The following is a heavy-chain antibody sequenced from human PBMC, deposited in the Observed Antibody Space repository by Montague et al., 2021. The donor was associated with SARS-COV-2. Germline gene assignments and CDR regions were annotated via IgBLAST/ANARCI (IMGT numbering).Heavy chain of an antibody. CDR2: IYYYGST. V-gene: IGHV4-59*03. CDR3: ARYGSYFEH. D-gene: IGHD1-26*01. J-gene: IGHJ4*02. CDR1: GGSIRSYY. Sequence: SETLSPTCTVSGGSIRSYYWSWVRQTPGKGLEWIGYIYYYGSTNYNPSLKSRVTMSVDSSKNQFSLRLSSVTAADTAVYYCARYGSYFEHWGQGTLVTVSS.